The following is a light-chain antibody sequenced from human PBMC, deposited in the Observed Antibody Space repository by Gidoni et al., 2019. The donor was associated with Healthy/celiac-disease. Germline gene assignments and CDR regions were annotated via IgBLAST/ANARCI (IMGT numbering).Light chain of an antibody. J-gene: IGKJ1*01. CDR3: QQYNSYSGM. CDR1: QSISRY. V-gene: IGKV1-5*03. CDR2: KAS. Sequence: DIQMTQSPSTLSASVGDRVTITCRASQSISRYLAWYQQKPGKAPKLLIYKASSLETGVPSRFSGSGSGTEFTLTISSLQPDDFGAYYCQQYNSYSGMFGQXTKVEI.